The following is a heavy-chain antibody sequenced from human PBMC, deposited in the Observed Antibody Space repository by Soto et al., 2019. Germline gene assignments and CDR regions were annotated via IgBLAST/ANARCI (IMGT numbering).Heavy chain of an antibody. D-gene: IGHD3-9*01. CDR3: AAHVTHFDWLPPSDY. CDR1: GFTFSRYG. J-gene: IGHJ4*02. CDR2: ISDDGIKK. V-gene: IGHV3-30*03. Sequence: PGGSLRLSCVASGFTFSRYGMHWVRQAPGKGLEWVALISDDGIKKYYGNSVKGRFTISRDNSKNTLYLQMSSLRAEDTAVYYCAAHVTHFDWLPPSDYWGQGTLVPAS.